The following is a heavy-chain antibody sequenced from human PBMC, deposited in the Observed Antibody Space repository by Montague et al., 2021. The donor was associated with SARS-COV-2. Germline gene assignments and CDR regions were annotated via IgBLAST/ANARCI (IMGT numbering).Heavy chain of an antibody. CDR2: ISNGGRT. CDR3: ARHRRYDVVTYYPDF. D-gene: IGHD3-9*01. Sequence: SETLSLTCSVSGGSFDSDNFFWGWIPQPPGKRLEWIGVISNGGRTFDNPSLKSRVTISVHTSRNQLSLNVKSVTAADTAVYYCARHRRYDVVTYYPDFWGQGILVTVSS. J-gene: IGHJ4*02. V-gene: IGHV4-39*01. CDR1: GGSFDSDNFF.